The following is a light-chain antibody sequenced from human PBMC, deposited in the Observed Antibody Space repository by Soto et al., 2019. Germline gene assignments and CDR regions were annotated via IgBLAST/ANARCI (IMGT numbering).Light chain of an antibody. J-gene: IGLJ1*01. CDR3: SSFASTHTYV. CDR1: SSDVAFYNH. V-gene: IGLV2-14*01. Sequence: QSALTQPASVSGSPGQSITISCTGTSSDVAFYNHVSWYQQHPGKAPKLLIYVVNNRPSGVSHRFSGSKSGNTASLTISGLQAEDEADYYCSSFASTHTYVFGTGTKVTVL. CDR2: VVN.